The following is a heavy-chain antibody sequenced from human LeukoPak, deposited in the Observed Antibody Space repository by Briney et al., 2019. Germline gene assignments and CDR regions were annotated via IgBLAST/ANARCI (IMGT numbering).Heavy chain of an antibody. Sequence: SQTLSLTCGISGGSVSSNTAAWYWIRQSPSRGLEWLGRTYYRSKWYNNYAVSVKSRITINSDSSKNQVSLQLNSVTPEDTAMYYCARENSRGRFDYWGQGTLITVSS. V-gene: IGHV6-1*01. CDR1: GGSVSSNTAA. CDR2: TYYRSKWYN. J-gene: IGHJ4*02. CDR3: ARENSRGRFDY. D-gene: IGHD6-19*01.